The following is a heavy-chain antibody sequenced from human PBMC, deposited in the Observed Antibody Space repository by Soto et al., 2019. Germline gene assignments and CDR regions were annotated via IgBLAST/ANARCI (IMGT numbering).Heavy chain of an antibody. V-gene: IGHV3-23*01. CDR1: GFTFSNFA. Sequence: EVQVLESGGGSVQPGGSLRLSCAASGFTFSNFAMSWVRHAPGQGLEWVSEISGSTGTTYYADSVKGRFIISRDNSKNMVHLQMNSLRAEDTAVYYCAKDTGSSPYYMDVWGKGTTVTVSS. J-gene: IGHJ6*03. CDR3: AKDTGSSPYYMDV. CDR2: ISGSTGTT. D-gene: IGHD6-19*01.